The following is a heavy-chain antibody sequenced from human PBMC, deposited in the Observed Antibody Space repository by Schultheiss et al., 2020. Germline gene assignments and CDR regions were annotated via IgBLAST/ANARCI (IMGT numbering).Heavy chain of an antibody. CDR1: GYTFTSYD. CDR2: MNPNSGNT. J-gene: IGHJ3*02. Sequence: ASVKVSCKASGYTFTSYDINWVRQATGQGLEWMGWMNPNSGNTGYAQKFQGRVTITADESTSTAYMELSSLRSEDTAVYYCARARGAFDIWGQGTMVTVSS. CDR3: ARARGAFDI. V-gene: IGHV1-8*01.